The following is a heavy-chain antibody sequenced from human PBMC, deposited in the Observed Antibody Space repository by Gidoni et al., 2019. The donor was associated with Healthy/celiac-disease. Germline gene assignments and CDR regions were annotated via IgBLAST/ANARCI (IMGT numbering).Heavy chain of an antibody. V-gene: IGHV3-33*01. Sequence: QVQLVASGGGVVQPGRSLRLSCAASGFTVSSDGMHWVRQAPGKGMEWVAVIVYDGSNKYSADSGKCRFTISIDKSKNTLYLQMNSLRAEDTAVYYCARRQQLVLDYWGQGTLVTVSS. CDR2: IVYDGSNK. CDR3: ARRQQLVLDY. J-gene: IGHJ4*02. D-gene: IGHD6-13*01. CDR1: GFTVSSDG.